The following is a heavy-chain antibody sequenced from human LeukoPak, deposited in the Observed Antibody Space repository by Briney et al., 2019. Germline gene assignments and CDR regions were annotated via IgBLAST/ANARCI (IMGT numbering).Heavy chain of an antibody. CDR3: ARDVSEGFGERVIDAFDI. CDR1: GYTFITYG. J-gene: IGHJ3*02. D-gene: IGHD3-10*01. V-gene: IGHV1-18*01. Sequence: ASVTVSCKASGYTFITYGITWVRQAPGQGLEGMGWISAYNGNTDYPQTLQGRVTITTDTSTSTAYMELRSLRSDDTAVYYCARDVSEGFGERVIDAFDIWGQGTMVTVSS. CDR2: ISAYNGNT.